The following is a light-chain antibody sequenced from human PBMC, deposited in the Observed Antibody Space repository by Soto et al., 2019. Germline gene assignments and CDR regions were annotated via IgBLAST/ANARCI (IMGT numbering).Light chain of an antibody. CDR2: AAS. CDR1: QGINNY. J-gene: IGKJ4*01. Sequence: DLQMTQSPCAVSASVGDRVTITCRASQGINNYLAWFQQKPGKAPKRLIYAASTLQTGVPSRFSGTGSGTEFTLTISSMQPEDFATYYCLQHNTSPLTFGGGTKVEIK. V-gene: IGKV1-17*03. CDR3: LQHNTSPLT.